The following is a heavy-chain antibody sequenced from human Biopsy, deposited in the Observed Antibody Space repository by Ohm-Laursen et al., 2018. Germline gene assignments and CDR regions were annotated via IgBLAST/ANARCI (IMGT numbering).Heavy chain of an antibody. CDR1: GFKFDDYA. D-gene: IGHD2/OR15-2a*01. V-gene: IGHV3-9*01. CDR3: ARDISPSTFPENTLDI. J-gene: IGHJ3*02. CDR2: MSRNNGFI. Sequence: SLRLSCAAAGFKFDDYAMHWVRQTPGKGLEWVSGMSRNNGFIGYADSVRGRFTISRDNGQNSLYLQMNNLINKDTAVYYCARDISPSTFPENTLDIWGQGTMVTVSS.